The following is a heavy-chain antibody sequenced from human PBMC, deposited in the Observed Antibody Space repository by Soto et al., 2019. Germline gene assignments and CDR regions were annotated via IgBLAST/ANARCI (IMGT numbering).Heavy chain of an antibody. CDR3: RLWLGELVSPFDY. V-gene: IGHV1-69*13. Sequence: GASVKVSCKASGGTFSSYAISWVRQAPGQGLEWMGGIIPIFGTANYAQKFQGRVTITADESTSTAYMELSSLRSEDTAVYYCRLWLGELVSPFDYWGQGTLVTVSS. CDR2: IIPIFGTA. D-gene: IGHD3-10*01. J-gene: IGHJ4*02. CDR1: GGTFSSYA.